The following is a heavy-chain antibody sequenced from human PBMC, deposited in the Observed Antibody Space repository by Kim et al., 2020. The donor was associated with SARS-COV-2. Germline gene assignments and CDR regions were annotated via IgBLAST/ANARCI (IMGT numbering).Heavy chain of an antibody. CDR2: IYYSGST. Sequence: SETLSLTCTVSGGSISSYYWSWIRQPPGKGLEWIGYIYYSGSTNYNPSLKSRVTISVDTSKNQFSLKLSSVTAADTAVYYCARGDDSSGYFPDYWGQGTLVTVSS. CDR3: ARGDDSSGYFPDY. CDR1: GGSISSYY. D-gene: IGHD3-22*01. J-gene: IGHJ4*02. V-gene: IGHV4-59*01.